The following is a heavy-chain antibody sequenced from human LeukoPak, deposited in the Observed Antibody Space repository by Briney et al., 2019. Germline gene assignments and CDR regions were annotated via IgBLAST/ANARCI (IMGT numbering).Heavy chain of an antibody. CDR3: ARDPQRGYYDSSGYYSRRAFDY. CDR2: ISAYNGNT. J-gene: IGHJ4*02. CDR1: GYTFTGYY. D-gene: IGHD3-22*01. Sequence: ASVKVSCKASGYTFTGYYIHWVRQAPGQGLEWMGWISAYNGNTNYAQKLQGRVTMTTDTSTSTAYMELRSLRSDDTAVYYCARDPQRGYYDSSGYYSRRAFDYWGQGTLVTVSS. V-gene: IGHV1-18*04.